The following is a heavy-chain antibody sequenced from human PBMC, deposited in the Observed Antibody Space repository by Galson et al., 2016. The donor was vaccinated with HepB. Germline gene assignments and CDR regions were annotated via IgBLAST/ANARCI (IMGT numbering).Heavy chain of an antibody. J-gene: IGHJ4*02. CDR2: ISHSGGTT. CDR3: AKDLWVRQQLAYYFDY. D-gene: IGHD6-13*01. Sequence: SLRLSCAASEFTFSSYAMAWVRQAPGKGLEWVSGISHSGGTTYYADSVKGRFTVSRDNSKNRLYLQMSSLRAEDTAVYYCAKDLWVRQQLAYYFDYCGQGTLATVSS. V-gene: IGHV3-23*01. CDR1: EFTFSSYA.